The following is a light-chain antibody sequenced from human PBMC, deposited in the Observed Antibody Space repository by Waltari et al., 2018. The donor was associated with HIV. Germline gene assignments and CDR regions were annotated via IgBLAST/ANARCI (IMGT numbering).Light chain of an antibody. CDR1: RSVLYSSNNKDF. CDR3: QQYYTTPLT. Sequence: DIVMTQSPDSLAVSLGERATINCKSSRSVLYSSNNKDFLAWYQQKPGQPPKLLISWASTREAGVPDLFSGGGSGTDFTLSVSSLQAEDVAVYYCQQYYTTPLTFGQGTRVEV. CDR2: WAS. V-gene: IGKV4-1*01. J-gene: IGKJ1*01.